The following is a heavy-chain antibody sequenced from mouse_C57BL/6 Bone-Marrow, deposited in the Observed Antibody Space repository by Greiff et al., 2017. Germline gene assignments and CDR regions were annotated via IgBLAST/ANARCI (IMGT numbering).Heavy chain of an antibody. J-gene: IGHJ4*01. Sequence: QVQLQQPGAELVKPGASVKLSCKASGYTFTSYWMHWVKQRPGQGLEWIGMIHPNSGSTNYNEKFKSKATLTVDKSSSTAYMQLSSLTSEDSAVYYCAPSDYGSSSLAMDYWGQGTSVTVSS. CDR1: GYTFTSYW. V-gene: IGHV1-64*01. D-gene: IGHD1-1*01. CDR2: IHPNSGST. CDR3: APSDYGSSSLAMDY.